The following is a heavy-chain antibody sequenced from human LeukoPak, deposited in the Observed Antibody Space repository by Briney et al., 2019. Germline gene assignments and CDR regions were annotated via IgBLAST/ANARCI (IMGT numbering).Heavy chain of an antibody. J-gene: IGHJ4*02. V-gene: IGHV1-2*02. D-gene: IGHD6-13*01. CDR2: INPNSGGT. CDR1: GYTFTGYY. CDR3: AGAGTIAAAGCDY. Sequence: ASVKVSCKASGYTFTGYYMHWVRQAPGQGLEWMGWINPNSGGTNYAQKFQGRVTMTRDTSISTAYMELSRLRSDDTAVYYCAGAGTIAAAGCDYWGQGTLVTVSS.